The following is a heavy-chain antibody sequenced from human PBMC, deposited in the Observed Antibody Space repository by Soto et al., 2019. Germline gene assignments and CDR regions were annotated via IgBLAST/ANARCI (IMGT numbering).Heavy chain of an antibody. Sequence: PGGSLRLSCAASGFTFSSYAMSWVRQAPGKGLEWVSAISGSGGSTYYADSVKGRFTISRDNSKNTLYLQMNSLRAEDTAVYYCANSDGLLRVYRPIGDYWGRGPLVPASS. CDR2: ISGSGGST. D-gene: IGHD2-8*01. CDR3: ANSDGLLRVYRPIGDY. CDR1: GFTFSSYA. J-gene: IGHJ4*02. V-gene: IGHV3-23*01.